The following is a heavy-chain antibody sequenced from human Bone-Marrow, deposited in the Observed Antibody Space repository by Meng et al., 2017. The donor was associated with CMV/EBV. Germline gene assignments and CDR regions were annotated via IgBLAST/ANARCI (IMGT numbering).Heavy chain of an antibody. CDR2: INHSGST. V-gene: IGHV4-34*01. CDR1: GGSFSGYY. CDR3: ARDFWSGAGYYYYGMAV. D-gene: IGHD3-3*01. Sequence: SETLSLTCAVYGGSFSGYYWSWIRQPPGKGLEWIGEINHSGSTNYNPSLKSRVTISVDTSKNQFSLKLSSVTAADTAVYYCARDFWSGAGYYYYGMAVWGQGTTVTVSS. J-gene: IGHJ6*02.